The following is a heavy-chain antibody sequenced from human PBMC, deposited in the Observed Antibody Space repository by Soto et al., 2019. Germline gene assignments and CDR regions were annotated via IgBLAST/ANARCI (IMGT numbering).Heavy chain of an antibody. CDR1: VVSISIGYDD. D-gene: IGHD3-9*01. Sequence: PSATXSLTCAIAVVSISIGYDDLSWIRQPPGNGLEWIGNIYYSGNTYYNPSLKSRLIISIDTSKNHFSLKVGSVTAADTAVYYCASSSIYGMEVWGQGPTV. CDR3: ASSSIYGMEV. J-gene: IGHJ6*01. CDR2: IYYSGNT. V-gene: IGHV4-30-4*01.